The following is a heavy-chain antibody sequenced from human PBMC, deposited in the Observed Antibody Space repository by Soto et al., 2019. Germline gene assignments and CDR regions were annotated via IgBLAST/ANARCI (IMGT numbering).Heavy chain of an antibody. CDR3: ARIMTTVTHWYFDY. CDR2: IYYSGST. D-gene: IGHD4-4*01. Sequence: SETLSLTCTVSGGSISSYYWSWIRQPPGKGLEWIGYIYYSGSTNYNPSLKSRVTISVDTSKNQFSLKLSSVTAADTAVYYCARIMTTVTHWYFDYWGQGTLVTVSS. CDR1: GGSISSYY. J-gene: IGHJ4*02. V-gene: IGHV4-59*01.